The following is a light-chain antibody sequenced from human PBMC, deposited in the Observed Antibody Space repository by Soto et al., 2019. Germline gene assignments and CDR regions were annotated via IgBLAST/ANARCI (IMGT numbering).Light chain of an antibody. CDR3: QQGHNGPLT. CDR2: SAS. J-gene: IGKJ2*01. Sequence: EIVMTQSPATLSVSPGDRATLSCRASQSISTELAWYQQKPGQPPRLLIYSASTRATGVPARFTGSGSGSEFTLTISGLQSEDFAVYYCQQGHNGPLTFGQGTRLEI. V-gene: IGKV3-15*01. CDR1: QSISTE.